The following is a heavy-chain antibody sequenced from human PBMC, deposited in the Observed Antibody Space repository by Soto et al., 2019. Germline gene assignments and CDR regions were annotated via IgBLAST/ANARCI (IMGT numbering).Heavy chain of an antibody. CDR2: IYHSGST. J-gene: IGHJ4*02. Sequence: QLQLQESGSGLVKPSQTLSLTCAVSGGSISSGGYSWSWIRQPPGKGLEWIGYIYHSGSTYYNPSLKSRVTISVDRSKNQFSLKLSSVTAADTAVCYCARTNYYDSSGYLDYWGQGTLVTVSS. V-gene: IGHV4-30-2*01. CDR3: ARTNYYDSSGYLDY. D-gene: IGHD3-22*01. CDR1: GGSISSGGYS.